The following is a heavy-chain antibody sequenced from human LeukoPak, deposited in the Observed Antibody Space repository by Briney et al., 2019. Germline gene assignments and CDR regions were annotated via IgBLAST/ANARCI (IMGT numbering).Heavy chain of an antibody. CDR2: ITSSSTYI. J-gene: IGHJ4*02. Sequence: GSLRLFSAASGFTFSSYSMNWVRQAPGKGLEWVSSITSSSTYIYYADSVKGRFTISRDNAKNSLYLQLNSLRAEDTAVYYCAKSGYNRFDYWGQGTLVTVSS. CDR1: GFTFSSYS. D-gene: IGHD5-24*01. CDR3: AKSGYNRFDY. V-gene: IGHV3-21*04.